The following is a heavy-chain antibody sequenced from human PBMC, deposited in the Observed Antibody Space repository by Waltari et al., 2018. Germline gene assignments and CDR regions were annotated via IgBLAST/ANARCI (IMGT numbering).Heavy chain of an antibody. CDR2: ISSSSSTI. CDR1: GFTFSSYS. CDR3: ARSYSGYDFDY. J-gene: IGHJ4*02. D-gene: IGHD5-12*01. Sequence: EVQLVESGGGLVQPGGSLRLSCAASGFTFSSYSMHWVRQAPGKGLELVSYISSSSSTIYYADSVKGRFTISRDNAKNSLYLQMNSLRAEDTAVYYCARSYSGYDFDYWGQGTLVTVSS. V-gene: IGHV3-48*01.